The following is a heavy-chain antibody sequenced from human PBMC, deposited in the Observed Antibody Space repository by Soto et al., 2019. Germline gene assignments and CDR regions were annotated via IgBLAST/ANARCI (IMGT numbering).Heavy chain of an antibody. CDR1: GGSFSGYY. D-gene: IGHD6-19*01. CDR3: ARGRGTGWYFEFDS. Sequence: SETLSLTCAVYGGSFSGYYWSWIRQPPGKGLEWIGEINHSGSTNYNPSLKSRVTISVDTSKNQFSLKLSSVTAADTAVYYCARGRGTGWYFEFDSWGQGTLVTVS. CDR2: INHSGST. J-gene: IGHJ4*02. V-gene: IGHV4-34*01.